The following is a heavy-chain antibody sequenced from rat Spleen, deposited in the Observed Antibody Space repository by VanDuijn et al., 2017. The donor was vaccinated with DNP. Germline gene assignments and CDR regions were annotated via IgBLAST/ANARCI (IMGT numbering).Heavy chain of an antibody. CDR2: ISPSGGSS. CDR3: AGRPPPTRGPFDY. D-gene: IGHD1-4*01. J-gene: IGHJ2*01. V-gene: IGHV5-19*01. Sequence: EVQLVESGGGLVQPGRSLKLSCAASGLTFSNYGMHWIRQAPTKGLEWVASISPSGGSSYYRDSVKGRFTISRDNTKSSLYLQMDSLRSEDTATYYCAGRPPPTRGPFDYWGQGVTVTVSS. CDR1: GLTFSNYG.